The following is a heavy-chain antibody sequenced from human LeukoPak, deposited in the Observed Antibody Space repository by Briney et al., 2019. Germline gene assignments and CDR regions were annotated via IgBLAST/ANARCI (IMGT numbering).Heavy chain of an antibody. Sequence: GGSLRLSCAASGFTFSNAWISWVRQAPGKGLEWVGRIKSKTDGGTTDYAAPVKGRFTISRDDSKNTLYLQMNSLKTEDTAVYFWSTAASLWFRGGTFDYWGQGTLVTVSS. D-gene: IGHD3-10*01. CDR2: IKSKTDGGTT. J-gene: IGHJ4*02. CDR1: GFTFSNAW. CDR3: STAASLWFRGGTFDY. V-gene: IGHV3-15*01.